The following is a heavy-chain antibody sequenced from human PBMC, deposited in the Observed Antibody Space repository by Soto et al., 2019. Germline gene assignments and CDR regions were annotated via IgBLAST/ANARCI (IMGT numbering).Heavy chain of an antibody. D-gene: IGHD2-2*01. CDR1: GFTFSSYW. CDR3: ARDLDIVVVPAAIVGYYYYGMDV. J-gene: IGHJ6*02. V-gene: IGHV3-74*01. CDR2: INSDGSST. Sequence: HPGGSLRLSCAASGFTFSSYWMHWVRQAPGKGLVWVSRINSDGSSTSYADSVKGRFTISRDNAKNTLYLQMNSLRAEDTAVYYCARDLDIVVVPAAIVGYYYYGMDVWGQGTTVTVSS.